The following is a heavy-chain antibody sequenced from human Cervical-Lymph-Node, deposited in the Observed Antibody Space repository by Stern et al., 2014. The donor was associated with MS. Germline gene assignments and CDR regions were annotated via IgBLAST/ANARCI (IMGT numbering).Heavy chain of an antibody. CDR1: GFTFSNYG. CDR3: TRDRGIMGTTTGDY. CDR2: ISVYNGNI. J-gene: IGHJ4*02. V-gene: IGHV1-18*01. Sequence: QVQLVESGAEVKKPGASVKVSCKASGFTFSNYGLSWVRQAPGQGLEWMGWISVYNGNIDFAQKFQGRLTMTTATSTSTVYMELRSLRSDDTAVYYCTRDRGIMGTTTGDYWGQGTLVSVSS. D-gene: IGHD1-26*01.